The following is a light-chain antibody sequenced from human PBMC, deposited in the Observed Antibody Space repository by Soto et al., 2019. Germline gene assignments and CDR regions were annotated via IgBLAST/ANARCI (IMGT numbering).Light chain of an antibody. V-gene: IGKV3-15*01. J-gene: IGKJ1*01. CDR3: QQYDNWPWT. Sequence: EIVITQSPATLSVSPGGRATLSCRASQSISDTLAWYQQKPGQAPRLLIHGASTRAPGFPARFSGSGSGTDFTLTISSLQSEDFAVYSCQQYDNWPWTFGQGTKVDIK. CDR2: GAS. CDR1: QSISDT.